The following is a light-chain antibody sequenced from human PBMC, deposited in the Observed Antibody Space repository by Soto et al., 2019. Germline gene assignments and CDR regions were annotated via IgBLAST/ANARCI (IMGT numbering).Light chain of an antibody. J-gene: IGKJ4*01. V-gene: IGKV3-15*01. CDR2: AAS. CDR1: ESVSTN. Sequence: ELEMTQCPASLSLAQGERVTLSCRASESVSTNLAWYHQKAGQAPRLLIYAASTRATGIPARFSGSGSGTEFTLTISSLQSEDFAVYYCQQYNKWPLTFCGGTNVDI. CDR3: QQYNKWPLT.